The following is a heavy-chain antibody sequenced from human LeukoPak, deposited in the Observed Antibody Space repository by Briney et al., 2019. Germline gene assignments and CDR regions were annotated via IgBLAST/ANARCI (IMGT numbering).Heavy chain of an antibody. CDR3: AKEPTSSRVVVDPY. Sequence: PGGSLRLSCAASGFTFSSYGMHWVRQAPGKGLEWVAFIRYDGSNKYYADSVKGRFTISRDNSKNTLYLQMNSLRAEDTAVYYCAKEPTSSRVVVDPYWGQGTLVTVSS. V-gene: IGHV3-30*02. D-gene: IGHD2-15*01. J-gene: IGHJ4*02. CDR2: IRYDGSNK. CDR1: GFTFSSYG.